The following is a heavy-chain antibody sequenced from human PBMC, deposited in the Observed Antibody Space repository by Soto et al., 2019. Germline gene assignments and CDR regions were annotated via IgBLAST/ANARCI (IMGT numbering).Heavy chain of an antibody. CDR3: AREGSIAVAGGFDY. J-gene: IGHJ4*02. CDR2: IWYDGSNK. CDR1: GFTFSSYG. D-gene: IGHD6-19*01. Sequence: QVQLVESGGGVVQPGRSLRLSCAASGFTFSSYGMHWVRQAPDKGLEWVAVIWYDGSNKYYADSVKGRFTISRDNSKNTLYLQMNSLRAEDTAVYYCAREGSIAVAGGFDYWGQGTLVTVSS. V-gene: IGHV3-33*01.